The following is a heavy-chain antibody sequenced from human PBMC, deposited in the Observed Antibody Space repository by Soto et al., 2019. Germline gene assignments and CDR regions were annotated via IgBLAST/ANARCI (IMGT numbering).Heavy chain of an antibody. Sequence: ASVKVSCKASGYSFTGYYMHWVRQAPGQGLEWMGWINPYSGVTNYAQKFQGRVTMTRDTSITTAYMELSSLRSGDTAIYYCARDPGDIVVVVAKKENDVWGQGTTVTVSS. J-gene: IGHJ6*02. CDR2: INPYSGVT. CDR1: GYSFTGYY. D-gene: IGHD2-15*01. CDR3: ARDPGDIVVVVAKKENDV. V-gene: IGHV1-2*02.